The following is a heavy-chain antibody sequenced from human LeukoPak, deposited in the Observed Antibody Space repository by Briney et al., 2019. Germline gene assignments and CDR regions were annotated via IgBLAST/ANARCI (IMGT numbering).Heavy chain of an antibody. CDR2: IYYSGST. CDR3: ARPGHGGSYYSYFQH. V-gene: IGHV4-34*01. CDR1: GGPFSGYY. J-gene: IGHJ1*01. D-gene: IGHD1-26*01. Sequence: PSETLSLTCAVYGGPFSGYYWSWIRQPPGKGLEWIGSIYYSGSTYYNPSLKSRVTISVDTSKNQFSLKLSSVTAADTAVYYCARPGHGGSYYSYFQHWGQGTLVTVSS.